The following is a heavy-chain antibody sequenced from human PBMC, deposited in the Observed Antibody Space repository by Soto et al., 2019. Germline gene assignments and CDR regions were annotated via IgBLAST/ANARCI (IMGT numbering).Heavy chain of an antibody. Sequence: EVQLVESGGGLVQPGGSLRLSCAASGFTFSSYSMNWVRQAPGKGLEWVSYISSSSRTIYYADSVKGRFTISRDNAKNSLYLQMNSLIDEDTAVYYCARGGLNDYAFWIGTFLYYFDYWGQGTLVTVSS. CDR1: GFTFSSYS. CDR2: ISSSSRTI. V-gene: IGHV3-48*02. D-gene: IGHD3-3*01. CDR3: ARGGLNDYAFWIGTFLYYFDY. J-gene: IGHJ4*02.